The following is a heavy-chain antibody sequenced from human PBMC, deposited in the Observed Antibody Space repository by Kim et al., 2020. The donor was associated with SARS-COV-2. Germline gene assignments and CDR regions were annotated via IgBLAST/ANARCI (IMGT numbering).Heavy chain of an antibody. CDR3: AGLSVVASSDDS. CDR1: GGSISTRTYS. V-gene: IGHV4-39*01. J-gene: IGHJ4*02. D-gene: IGHD2-15*01. Sequence: SETLSLTCSVSGGSISTRTYSWGWIRQPPGKGLEWIGNINYRGTTYYNLSLKSRVAMSVDTSKNQFSLKLNSVTAADTAIYYCAGLSVVASSDDSWCQGT. CDR2: INYRGTT.